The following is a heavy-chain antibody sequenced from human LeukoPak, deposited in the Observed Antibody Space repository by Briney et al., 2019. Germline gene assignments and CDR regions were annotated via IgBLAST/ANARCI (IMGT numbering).Heavy chain of an antibody. D-gene: IGHD2-2*01. CDR1: GFTFSSYA. CDR2: IRGSGDRT. J-gene: IGHJ4*02. CDR3: ARAGASVYQLYYFDY. V-gene: IGHV3-23*01. Sequence: GGSLRLSCAASGFTFSSYAMGWVRQAPGKGLQWVSGIRGSGDRTYYADSVKGRFTISRDNSKNTLYLQMNSLRAEDTAVYYCARAGASVYQLYYFDYWGQGTLVTVSS.